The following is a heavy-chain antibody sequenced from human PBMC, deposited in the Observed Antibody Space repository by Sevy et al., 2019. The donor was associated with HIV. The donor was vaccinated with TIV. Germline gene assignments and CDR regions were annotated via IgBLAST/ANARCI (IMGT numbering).Heavy chain of an antibody. V-gene: IGHV3-23*01. Sequence: GGFLRLSCAVSGVTFSDYAMSWVRQAPGKGLEWVSFISGFGDKTYYADSVRGRLTISKDNSKNTLHLQMNSLRAEDTAVYYCAKAGGINWFYYYYGMDVWGQGTTVTVSS. J-gene: IGHJ6*02. CDR2: ISGFGDKT. CDR1: GVTFSDYA. CDR3: AKAGGINWFYYYYGMDV. D-gene: IGHD1-1*01.